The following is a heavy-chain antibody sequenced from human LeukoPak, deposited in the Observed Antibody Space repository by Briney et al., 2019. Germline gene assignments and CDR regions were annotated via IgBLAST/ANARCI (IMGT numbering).Heavy chain of an antibody. CDR3: AKIYDSSGYYGPHPEYYFYYGMDV. CDR2: ISGSGGST. J-gene: IGHJ6*02. Sequence: PGGSLRLSCAASGFTFSSYAMSWVRQAPGKGLEWVSAISGSGGSTYYADSVKGRFTISRDNSKNTLYLQMNSLRAEDTAVYYCAKIYDSSGYYGPHPEYYFYYGMDVWGQGTTVTVSS. D-gene: IGHD3-22*01. CDR1: GFTFSSYA. V-gene: IGHV3-23*01.